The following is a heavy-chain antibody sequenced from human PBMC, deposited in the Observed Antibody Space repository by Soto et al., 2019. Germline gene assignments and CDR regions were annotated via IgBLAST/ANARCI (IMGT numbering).Heavy chain of an antibody. CDR2: MYYTGNK. CDR1: GGSISSSTYY. V-gene: IGHV4-39*01. Sequence: SETLSLTCTVSGGSISSSTYYWYWILQLPGKGLEWIGAMYYTGNKNYDPSLESRVTMSVDTSKNQFSLKLSSVTPTDTAVYYCARRSSSSLGSLFDPWGRGILVTVSS. J-gene: IGHJ5*02. D-gene: IGHD6-6*01. CDR3: ARRSSSSLGSLFDP.